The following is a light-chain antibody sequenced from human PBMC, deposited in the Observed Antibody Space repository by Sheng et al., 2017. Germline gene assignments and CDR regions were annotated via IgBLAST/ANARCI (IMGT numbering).Light chain of an antibody. CDR1: GSDIGAYNY. CDR3: SSYTSSSTLYV. J-gene: IGLJ1*01. V-gene: IGLV2-14*03. Sequence: QSALTQPASVSGSPGQPITISCTGTGSDIGAYNYASWYQQHPGKAPKLMIYDVSNRPSGVSNRFSGSKSGNTASLTISGLQAEDEADYYCSSYTSSSTLYVFGTGTKVTVL. CDR2: DVS.